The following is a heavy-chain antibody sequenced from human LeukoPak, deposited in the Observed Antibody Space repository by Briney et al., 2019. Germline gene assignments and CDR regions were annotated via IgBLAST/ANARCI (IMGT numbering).Heavy chain of an antibody. V-gene: IGHV4-39*01. J-gene: IGHJ4*02. CDR1: GGSISSSSYY. D-gene: IGHD5-18*01. Sequence: SETLSLTRTVSGGSISSSSYYWGWVRQPPGKGLEWIGSIYYSGSTYYNSSLKSRVTISVDTSKNQVSLKLSSVTAADTAVYYCARLRGYSYGDFDYWGQGTLVTVSS. CDR3: ARLRGYSYGDFDY. CDR2: IYYSGST.